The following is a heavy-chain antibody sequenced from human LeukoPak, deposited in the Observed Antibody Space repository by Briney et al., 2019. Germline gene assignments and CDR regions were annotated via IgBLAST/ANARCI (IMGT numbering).Heavy chain of an antibody. CDR2: ISGSGGST. D-gene: IGHD3-3*02. J-gene: IGHJ4*02. CDR3: AKDREQHFLGVSYFDY. V-gene: IGHV3-23*01. Sequence: PGGSLRLSCAASGFTFSSYAMSWIRQAPGKGLEWVSAISGSGGSTYYADSVKGRFTISRDNSKNTLYLQMNSLRAEDTAVYYCAKDREQHFLGVSYFDYWGQGTLVTVSS. CDR1: GFTFSSYA.